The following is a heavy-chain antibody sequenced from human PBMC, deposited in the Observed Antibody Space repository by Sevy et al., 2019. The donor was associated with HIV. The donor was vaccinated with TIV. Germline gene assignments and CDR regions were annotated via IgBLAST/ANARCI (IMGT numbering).Heavy chain of an antibody. D-gene: IGHD2-21*02. CDR3: TRAGYCGGDCYTNDY. CDR2: ISNDGKDK. CDR1: EFTFSSYD. Sequence: GGSLRLSCTASEFTFSSYDMHWVRQAPGKGLEWVAVISNDGKDKYYADFVKGRFTVSRDNSNKTVSLQISSLRPEDAAVYYCTRAGYCGGDCYTNDYWGQGTLVTVSS. J-gene: IGHJ4*02. V-gene: IGHV3-30*04.